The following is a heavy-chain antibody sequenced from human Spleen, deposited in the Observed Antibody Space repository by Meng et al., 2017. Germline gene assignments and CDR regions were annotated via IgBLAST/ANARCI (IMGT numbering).Heavy chain of an antibody. V-gene: IGHV4-59*01. CDR2: IYYSGST. Sequence: SETLSLTCNVSGGSMSPYYWSWIRQPPGKGLEWIGNIYYSGSTNYKPSLKSRVIMSIDTSKNQFSLKLSSVTAADTAIYYCARAVAGTISFGYWGQGRRVTVSS. CDR1: GGSMSPYY. J-gene: IGHJ4*02. CDR3: ARAVAGTISFGY. D-gene: IGHD6-19*01.